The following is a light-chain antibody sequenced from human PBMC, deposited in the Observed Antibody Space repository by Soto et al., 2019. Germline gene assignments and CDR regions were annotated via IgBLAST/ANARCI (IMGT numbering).Light chain of an antibody. J-gene: IGKJ5*01. V-gene: IGKV3-11*01. CDR3: QQRNHWGVT. CDR1: QSISSY. CDR2: DAS. Sequence: EVVLTQSPATLSLSPGERATLSCRASQSISSYLAWYQHKPGQAPRLLIYDASNSATGIPARFSGSGSGTDFTLTISSLEPEDFAVYYCQQRNHWGVTFGPGTRLEIK.